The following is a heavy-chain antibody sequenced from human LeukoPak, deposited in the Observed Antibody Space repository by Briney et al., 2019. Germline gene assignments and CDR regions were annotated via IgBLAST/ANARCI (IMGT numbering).Heavy chain of an antibody. CDR3: AVHLRGSASSLDD. Sequence: GGSLRLSCAASGFTFSNYAMSRVRQAPGKGLEWVSLISGSGASTYYPDSVKGRFTISRDNSKNTLSLQMNSLRAEDTAVYYCAVHLRGSASSLDDWGQGTLVTVSS. V-gene: IGHV3-23*01. J-gene: IGHJ4*02. D-gene: IGHD6-25*01. CDR1: GFTFSNYA. CDR2: ISGSGAST.